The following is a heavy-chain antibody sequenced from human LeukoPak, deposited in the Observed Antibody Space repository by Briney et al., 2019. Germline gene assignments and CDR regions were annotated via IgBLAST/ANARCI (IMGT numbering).Heavy chain of an antibody. CDR3: ARDKWFGETDY. Sequence: PGGSLRLSCEVSGFTFSSYSMTWVRQAPGKGLEWVSSISSSSSYIYYADSVKGRFTFSRDNAKNSLYLQMNSLRAEDTAVYYCARDKWFGETDYWGQGTLVTVSS. D-gene: IGHD3-10*01. J-gene: IGHJ4*02. CDR1: GFTFSSYS. CDR2: ISSSSSYI. V-gene: IGHV3-21*06.